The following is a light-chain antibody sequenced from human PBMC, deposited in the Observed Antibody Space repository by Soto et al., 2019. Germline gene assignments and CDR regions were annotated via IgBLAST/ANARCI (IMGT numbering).Light chain of an antibody. CDR3: KSYRISNTPHVG. Sequence: QSVLTQPDSVSGSPGQSVTISVTGTSSDVGGYNSVSWYQQHPGKAPKLMIYEVSNRPSGTSNRFSGRRSGNTASLTISGLQSEDEAVDYCKSYRISNTPHVGLGGGTTLSVL. CDR1: SSDVGGYNS. J-gene: IGLJ2*01. V-gene: IGLV2-14*01. CDR2: EVS.